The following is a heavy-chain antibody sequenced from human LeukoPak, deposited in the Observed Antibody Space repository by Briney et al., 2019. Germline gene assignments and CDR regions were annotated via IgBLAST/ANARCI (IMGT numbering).Heavy chain of an antibody. Sequence: PGGSLRLSCAASGFTFSDYYMSWIRQAPGKGLEWVSYISSNGSTIYYADSVKGRFTISRDNAKNSLYLQMDSLRAEDTAVYYCARERETITMVRGVIGLENYWGQGTLVTVSS. CDR2: ISSNGSTI. V-gene: IGHV3-11*01. CDR3: ARERETITMVRGVIGLENY. D-gene: IGHD3-10*01. J-gene: IGHJ4*02. CDR1: GFTFSDYY.